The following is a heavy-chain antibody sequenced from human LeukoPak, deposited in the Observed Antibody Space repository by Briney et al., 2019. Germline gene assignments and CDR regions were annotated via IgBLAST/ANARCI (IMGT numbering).Heavy chain of an antibody. CDR3: ARVAYYYGSGSYNLDH. CDR1: GFTFSSFA. J-gene: IGHJ4*02. V-gene: IGHV3-23*01. Sequence: GGSLRLSCAASGFTFSSFAMSWVRQAPGQGLEWVSSISSTAATTYYADSVKGRFTISRDNAKNSLYLQMNSLRAEDTAVYYCARVAYYYGSGSYNLDHWGQGTLVTVSS. CDR2: ISSTAATT. D-gene: IGHD3-10*01.